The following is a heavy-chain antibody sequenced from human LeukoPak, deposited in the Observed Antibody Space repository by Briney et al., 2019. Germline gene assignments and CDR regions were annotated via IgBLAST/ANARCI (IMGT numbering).Heavy chain of an antibody. D-gene: IGHD1-26*01. CDR3: ARPGAAGIRVGASAFDI. Sequence: PGGSLRLSCAASGFTFSSYSMNWVRQAPGKGLEWVSSISSSSSYIYYADSVKGRFTISRDNAKNSLYLQMNSLRAEDTAVYYCARPGAAGIRVGASAFDIWGQGTMVTVSS. CDR2: ISSSSSYI. J-gene: IGHJ3*02. V-gene: IGHV3-21*06. CDR1: GFTFSSYS.